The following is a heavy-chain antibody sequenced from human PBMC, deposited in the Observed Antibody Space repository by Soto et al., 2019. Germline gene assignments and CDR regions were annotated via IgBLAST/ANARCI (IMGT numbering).Heavy chain of an antibody. CDR2: INAGTGNT. J-gene: IGHJ4*01. CDR3: ARGRASWYWDF. V-gene: IGHV1-3*01. D-gene: IGHD2-8*02. CDR1: GYTFTNYV. Sequence: ASVKVSCKTFGYTFTNYVIHWVRQAPGQGLEWMGWINAGTGNTKYSQKLQDRLTISRDTSAATAYLDLSRLASEDTAVYYCARGRASWYWDFWGHGTLVTVSS.